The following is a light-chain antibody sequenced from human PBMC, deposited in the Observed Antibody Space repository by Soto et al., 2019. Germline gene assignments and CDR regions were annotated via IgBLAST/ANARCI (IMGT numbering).Light chain of an antibody. CDR3: QTRGTGIPV. Sequence: QPVLTQSPSASASLGASVKLTCTLSSGHSRYAIAWHQQQPEKGPRYLMKLNSDGSHDKGDGIPDRFSGSSSGAERYLTISSLQSEDEADYYCQTRGTGIPVFGGGTKLTVL. J-gene: IGLJ3*02. V-gene: IGLV4-69*01. CDR1: SGHSRYA. CDR2: LNSDGSH.